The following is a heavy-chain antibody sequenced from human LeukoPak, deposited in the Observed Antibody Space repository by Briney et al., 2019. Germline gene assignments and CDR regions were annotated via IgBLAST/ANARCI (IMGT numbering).Heavy chain of an antibody. Sequence: PGGSLRLSCTASGFTFSTYGMHWVRQTPGKGLEWVAFIKYHGNNKYYADSVKGRFTISRDNSKNTLYLQMNSLRPEDTAVYYCARDIGVPAALDFWGQGTLVTVSS. V-gene: IGHV3-30*02. J-gene: IGHJ4*02. D-gene: IGHD2-2*01. CDR3: ARDIGVPAALDF. CDR2: IKYHGNNK. CDR1: GFTFSTYG.